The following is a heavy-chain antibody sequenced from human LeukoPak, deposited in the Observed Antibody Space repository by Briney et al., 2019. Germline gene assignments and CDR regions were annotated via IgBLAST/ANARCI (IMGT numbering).Heavy chain of an antibody. CDR3: ARIWSSYDSGGYYLSY. CDR1: GFAFSSYS. V-gene: IGHV3-21*01. J-gene: IGHJ4*02. D-gene: IGHD3-22*01. CDR2: ISPSSRYI. Sequence: PGGSLRLSCTASGFAFSSYSMHWVRQAPGKGLEWVSSISPSSRYIYYTDPVKGRFTISRDNAKDSLYLEMDSLRVEDTAMYYCARIWSSYDSGGYYLSYWGQGTLVTVSS.